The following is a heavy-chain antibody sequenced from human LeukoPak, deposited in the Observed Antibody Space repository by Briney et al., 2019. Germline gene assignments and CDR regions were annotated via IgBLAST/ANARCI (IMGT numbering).Heavy chain of an antibody. CDR1: GFTFNNYA. CDR3: AKDCNGGNCYIDY. J-gene: IGHJ4*02. Sequence: GGSLRLSCAASGFTFNNYAMTWVRQSPRKGLEWVASISGRGGTTDYADSVKGRFTISRDNSQNTLYLQMNSLRAEDTAIYYCAKDCNGGNCYIDYWGQGTLVTVAS. D-gene: IGHD2-15*01. V-gene: IGHV3-23*01. CDR2: ISGRGGTT.